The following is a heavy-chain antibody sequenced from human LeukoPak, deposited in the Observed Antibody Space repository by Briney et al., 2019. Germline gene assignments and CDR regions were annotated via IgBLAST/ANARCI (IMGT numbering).Heavy chain of an antibody. J-gene: IGHJ6*03. Sequence: SETLSLTCTVSGGSISSYYWSWIRQPAGKGLEWIGRIYISGSGSTNYSPSLKSRVTISVDTSKNQFSLKLSSVTAADTAVYYCARDKRVAVAGTYIYYYYMDVWGNGTTVTISS. V-gene: IGHV4-4*07. D-gene: IGHD6-19*01. CDR1: GGSISSYY. CDR2: IYISGSGST. CDR3: ARDKRVAVAGTYIYYYYMDV.